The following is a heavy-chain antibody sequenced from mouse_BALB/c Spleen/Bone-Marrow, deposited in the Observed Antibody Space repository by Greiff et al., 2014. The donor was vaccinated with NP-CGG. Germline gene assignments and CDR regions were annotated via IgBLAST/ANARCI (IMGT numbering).Heavy chain of an antibody. CDR2: INPYNGGT. CDR3: ARQLYGNYAY. D-gene: IGHD2-10*02. CDR1: GYSFTGYH. V-gene: IGHV1S30*01. J-gene: IGHJ3*01. Sequence: EVQLQQSGPELVKPGPSVKISCKASGYSFTGYHMHWVKQSHGKSLEWIGEINPYNGGTTYNQKFKGKATLTVDTSSSTAFMELHSLTSEDSLVYYCARQLYGNYAYWGQGTLVTVSA.